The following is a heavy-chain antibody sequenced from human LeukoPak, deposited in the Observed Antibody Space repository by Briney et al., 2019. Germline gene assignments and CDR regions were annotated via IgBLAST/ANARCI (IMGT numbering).Heavy chain of an antibody. Sequence: PSETLSLTCAVYGGSFSDYYWSWIRQPPGKGLEWIGEINHSGKNNYNPSLNSRVTISVGTSKNQFSLKLRSVTAADTAVYYCARRLFQLSRYAFDIWGQGTMVTVSS. D-gene: IGHD1-1*01. CDR1: GGSFSDYY. CDR2: INHSGKN. J-gene: IGHJ3*02. V-gene: IGHV4-34*01. CDR3: ARRLFQLSRYAFDI.